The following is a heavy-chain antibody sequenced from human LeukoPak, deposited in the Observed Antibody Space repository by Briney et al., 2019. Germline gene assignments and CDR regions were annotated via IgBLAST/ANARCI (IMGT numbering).Heavy chain of an antibody. CDR3: ARVDSSSWSPFDY. CDR2: INSDGSST. V-gene: IGHV3-74*01. CDR1: GFTLSSYW. D-gene: IGHD6-13*01. Sequence: GGSLRLSCAASGFTLSSYWMRWVRQAPGRGLVWVSRINSDGSSTSYADSVKGRFTTSRDNAKNTLYLQMNSLRAEDTAVYYCARVDSSSWSPFDYWGQGTLVTVSS. J-gene: IGHJ4*02.